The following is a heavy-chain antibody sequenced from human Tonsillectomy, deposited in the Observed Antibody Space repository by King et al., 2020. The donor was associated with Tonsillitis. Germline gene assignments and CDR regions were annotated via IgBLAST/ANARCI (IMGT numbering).Heavy chain of an antibody. V-gene: IGHV3-30*02. Sequence: VQLVESGGGVVQPGGPLRLPCAASGFTCSTYGMHWVRQAPGKGLEWVAFIRYDGSNKYYADSVKGRFTISRDNSKNTLFLQMNSLRAEDTAVYYCAKEGENDSSGAFDYWGQGTLVTVSS. CDR1: GFTCSTYG. J-gene: IGHJ4*02. D-gene: IGHD3-22*01. CDR3: AKEGENDSSGAFDY. CDR2: IRYDGSNK.